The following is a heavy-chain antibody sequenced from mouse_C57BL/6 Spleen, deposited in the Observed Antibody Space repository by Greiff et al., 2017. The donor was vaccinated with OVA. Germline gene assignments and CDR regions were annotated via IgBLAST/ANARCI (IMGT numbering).Heavy chain of an antibody. V-gene: IGHV10-1*01. CDR2: IRSKSNNYAT. CDR3: VRQGIAVLDY. Sequence: EVKLVESGGGLVQPKGSLKLSCAASGFSFNTYAMNWVRQAPGKGLEWVARIRSKSNNYATYYADSVKDRFTISRDDSESMLYLQMNNLKTEDTAMYYCVRQGIAVLDYWGQGTTLTVSS. J-gene: IGHJ2*01. CDR1: GFSFNTYA.